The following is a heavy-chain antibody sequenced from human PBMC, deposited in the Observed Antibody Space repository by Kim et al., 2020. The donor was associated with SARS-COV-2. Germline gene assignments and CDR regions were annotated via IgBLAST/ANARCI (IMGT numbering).Heavy chain of an antibody. CDR2: IKRDGSEK. CDR1: GFTFRTSW. V-gene: IGHV3-7*04. Sequence: GGSLRLSCAASGFTFRTSWMTWVRQAPGKGLEWVANIKRDGSEKYYVDSVKGRCTISRDNAQNSLYLQMNSLRAEDTAVYYCARGGYDSSNYWVSWGQGTLVTVSS. D-gene: IGHD3-22*01. CDR3: ARGGYDSSNYWVS. J-gene: IGHJ4*02.